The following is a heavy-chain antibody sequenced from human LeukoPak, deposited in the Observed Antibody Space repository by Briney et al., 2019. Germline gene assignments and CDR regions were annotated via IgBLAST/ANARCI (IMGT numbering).Heavy chain of an antibody. J-gene: IGHJ3*02. CDR1: GYTFTSYD. V-gene: IGHV1-8*03. D-gene: IGHD1-26*01. CDR3: ARDRSEWEPNDAFDI. CDR2: MNPNSGNT. Sequence: ASVKVSCKAYGYTFTSYDINWVRQATGQGLEWMGWMNPNSGNTGYAQKFQGRVTITRNTSISTAYMELSSLRSEDTAVYYCARDRSEWEPNDAFDIWGQGTMVTVSS.